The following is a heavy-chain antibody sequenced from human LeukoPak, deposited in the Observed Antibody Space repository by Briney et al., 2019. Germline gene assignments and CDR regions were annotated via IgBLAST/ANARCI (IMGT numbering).Heavy chain of an antibody. V-gene: IGHV6-1*01. Sequence: SQTLSLTCALSGDIVYSNSATWNWIRQSRSRGVEWLGRTYYRYKLYKDYAVSVKSRVSIKPDTSKTQFSLQLSSVTPEDTAMYFCARDPPAAGQTLNAFDIWGQGTMVTVSS. CDR2: TYYRYKLYK. D-gene: IGHD2-15*01. CDR1: GDIVYSNSAT. J-gene: IGHJ3*02. CDR3: ARDPPAAGQTLNAFDI.